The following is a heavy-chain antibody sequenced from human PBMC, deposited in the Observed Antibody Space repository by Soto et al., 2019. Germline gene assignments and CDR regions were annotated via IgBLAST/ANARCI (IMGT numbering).Heavy chain of an antibody. Sequence: ASVKVSCKASGYTFTSYGISWVRQAPGQGLEWMGWISAYNGNTNYAQKLQGRVTMTTDTSTSTAYMELRSLRSDDTAVYYCARVGNRVGATPEGGWGQGTLVTVSS. D-gene: IGHD1-26*01. V-gene: IGHV1-18*01. CDR2: ISAYNGNT. CDR3: ARVGNRVGATPEGG. J-gene: IGHJ4*02. CDR1: GYTFTSYG.